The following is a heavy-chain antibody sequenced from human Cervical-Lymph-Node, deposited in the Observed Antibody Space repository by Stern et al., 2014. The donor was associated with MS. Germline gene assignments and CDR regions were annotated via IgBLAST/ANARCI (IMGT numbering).Heavy chain of an antibody. Sequence: EVQLVESGGGLVQPGGSLKLSCAASGVTFSGSAMHWVRQASGKGLEWVGRIRSKVNSYATAYAASVKGRFTISRDDSKNTAYLQMNSLKTEDTAVYYCTSRYCSGGSCKDYWGQGTLVTVSS. J-gene: IGHJ4*02. CDR1: GVTFSGSA. CDR2: IRSKVNSYAT. D-gene: IGHD2-15*01. CDR3: TSRYCSGGSCKDY. V-gene: IGHV3-73*01.